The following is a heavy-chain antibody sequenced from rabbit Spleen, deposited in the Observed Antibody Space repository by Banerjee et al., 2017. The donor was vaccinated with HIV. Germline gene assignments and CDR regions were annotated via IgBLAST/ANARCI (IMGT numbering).Heavy chain of an antibody. D-gene: IGHD2-1*01. V-gene: IGHV1S45*01. CDR3: ATGSYGGPISDGDFPDVFDP. J-gene: IGHJ2*01. Sequence: QEQLEESGGDLVQPEGSLTLTCKASGLDFSSSFWICWVRQAPGKGLEWIACIYGFSGSTTWYANWAKGRFTVSKTSSTTVTLQMTSLTAADTATYFCATGSYGGPISDGDFPDVFDPWGQGTLVTVS. CDR1: GLDFSSSFW. CDR2: IYGFSGSTT.